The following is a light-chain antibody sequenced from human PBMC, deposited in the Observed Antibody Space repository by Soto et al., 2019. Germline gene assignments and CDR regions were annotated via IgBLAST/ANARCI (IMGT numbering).Light chain of an antibody. CDR2: RVS. Sequence: DIVMTQTPLSLRVTLGQPASISCSSSQSPVDGNGITSLSWLHQRPGQPPRLLIYRVSNRFSGVPDRFSGSGAGTDFTLKINTVEAEDVGVYYCMQDALFSTFDQGTKVEIK. V-gene: IGKV2-24*01. CDR3: MQDALFST. J-gene: IGKJ1*01. CDR1: QSPVDGNGITS.